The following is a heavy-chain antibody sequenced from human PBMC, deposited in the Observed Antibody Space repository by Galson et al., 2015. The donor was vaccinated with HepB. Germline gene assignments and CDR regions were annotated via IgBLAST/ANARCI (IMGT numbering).Heavy chain of an antibody. CDR1: GSTFTSYG. CDR2: ISAYNGNT. CDR3: ARGLDGSTTISYYYYYYMDV. J-gene: IGHJ6*03. D-gene: IGHD2-2*01. Sequence: SVKVSCKASGSTFTSYGISWVRQAPGQGLEWMGWISAYNGNTNHAQKLQGRVTMTTDTSTSTAYMELRSLRSDDTAVYYCARGLDGSTTISYYYYYYMDVWGKETTVTVSS. V-gene: IGHV1-18*01.